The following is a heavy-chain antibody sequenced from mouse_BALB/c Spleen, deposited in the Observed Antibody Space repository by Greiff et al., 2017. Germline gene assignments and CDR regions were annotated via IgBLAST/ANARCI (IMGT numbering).Heavy chain of an antibody. CDR2: ISSGGGST. V-gene: IGHV5-12-1*01. Sequence: EVQLVESGGGLVKPGGSLKLSCAASGFAFSSYDMSWVRQTPEKRLEWVAYISSGGGSTYYPDTVKGRFTISRDNAKNTLYLQMSSLKSEDTAMYYCARRDGYYGFAYWGQGTLVTVSA. D-gene: IGHD2-3*01. CDR3: ARRDGYYGFAY. CDR1: GFAFSSYD. J-gene: IGHJ3*01.